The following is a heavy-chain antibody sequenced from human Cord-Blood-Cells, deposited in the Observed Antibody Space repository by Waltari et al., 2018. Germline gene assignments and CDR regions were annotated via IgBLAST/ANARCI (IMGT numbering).Heavy chain of an antibody. Sequence: QVQLQQWGAGLLKPSETLSLTCAVYGGSFSGYYWSWLRQPPGKGREWIGEINHSGSTNYHPSLKSRVTISVDTSKNQFSLKLSSVTAADTAVYYCARGFYGSGSYYYYYYYGMDVWGQGTTVTVSS. CDR2: INHSGST. J-gene: IGHJ6*02. V-gene: IGHV4-34*01. D-gene: IGHD3-10*01. CDR1: GGSFSGYY. CDR3: ARGFYGSGSYYYYYYYGMDV.